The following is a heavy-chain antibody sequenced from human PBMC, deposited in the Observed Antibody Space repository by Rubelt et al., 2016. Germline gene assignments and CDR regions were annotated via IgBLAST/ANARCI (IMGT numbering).Heavy chain of an antibody. CDR3: AREGIAARVLFDP. CDR1: SGSFSGYY. V-gene: IGHV4-34*01. CDR2: INHSGST. D-gene: IGHD6-25*01. Sequence: QVQLQQWGTGLLKPSETLSLTCAVHSGSFSGYYWSWIRQPPGKGLEWIGEINHSGSTNYNPSLKSRVTLSLDTSKNQFTLILNTVTGADTTVYYCAREGIAARVLFDPWAQGALVTVSS. J-gene: IGHJ5*02.